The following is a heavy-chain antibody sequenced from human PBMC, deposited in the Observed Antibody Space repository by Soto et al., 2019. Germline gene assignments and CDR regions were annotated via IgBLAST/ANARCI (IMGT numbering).Heavy chain of an antibody. V-gene: IGHV5-10-1*01. Sequence: GESLKISCKGSGYSFTIYCISLVLQMPGKGLEWMGRIDPSDSYTNYSPSFQGHVTISADKSISTAYLQWSSLKASDTAMYYCARQTAPLAYCGGDCYYNAFDIWGQGTMVTVSS. CDR3: ARQTAPLAYCGGDCYYNAFDI. CDR1: GYSFTIYC. CDR2: IDPSDSYT. J-gene: IGHJ3*02. D-gene: IGHD2-21*02.